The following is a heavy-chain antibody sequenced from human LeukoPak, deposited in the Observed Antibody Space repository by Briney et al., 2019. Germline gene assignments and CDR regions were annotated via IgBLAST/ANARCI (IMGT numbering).Heavy chain of an antibody. D-gene: IGHD6-13*01. V-gene: IGHV1-2*06. CDR2: INPNSGGA. J-gene: IGHJ3*02. Sequence: ASVKVSCKASGYTFTGYYIHWVRQAPGQGLEWMGRINPNSGGANYAQKFQGRVTMTRDTSINTAYMELSRLRSDDTAVYYCATGVAAADDVFDTWGQGTMVTVSS. CDR1: GYTFTGYY. CDR3: ATGVAAADDVFDT.